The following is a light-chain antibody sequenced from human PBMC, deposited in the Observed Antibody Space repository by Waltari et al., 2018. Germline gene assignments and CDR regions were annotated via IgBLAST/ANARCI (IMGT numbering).Light chain of an antibody. V-gene: IGLV8-61*01. CDR1: SASVSTRPS. CDR3: VLYMGSGISV. CDR2: STN. Sequence: QTVVTQEPSFSVSPGGTVTLTSSLRSASVSTRPSPSLYQQTPGQAPRTLIYSTNTRSSGVPDRFSGSILGNKAALTITGAQADDESDYYCVLYMGSGISVFGGGTKLTVL. J-gene: IGLJ2*01.